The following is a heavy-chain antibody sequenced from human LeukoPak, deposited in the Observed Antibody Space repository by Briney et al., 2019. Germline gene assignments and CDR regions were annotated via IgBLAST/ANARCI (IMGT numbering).Heavy chain of an antibody. CDR1: GFTFSSYG. CDR2: IRYDGSNK. D-gene: IGHD1-14*01. J-gene: IGHJ3*02. Sequence: PGGSLRLSCAASGFTFSSYGMSWVRQAPGKGLEWAAFIRYDGSNKYYADSVKGRFTISRDNSKNTLYLQMNSLKTEDTAVYYCTRHLSRPLLFRSGRITHDDAFDIWGQGTMVTVSS. CDR3: TRHLSRPLLFRSGRITHDDAFDI. V-gene: IGHV3-33*08.